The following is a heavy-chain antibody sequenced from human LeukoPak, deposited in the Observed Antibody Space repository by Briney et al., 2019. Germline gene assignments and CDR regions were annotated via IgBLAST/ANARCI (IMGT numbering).Heavy chain of an antibody. J-gene: IGHJ4*02. D-gene: IGHD6-19*01. V-gene: IGHV1-69*13. Sequence: ASVKVSCKASGGTFSSYATSWVRQAPGQGLEWMGGIIPIFGTANYAQKFQGRVTITADESTSTAYMELSSLRSEDTAVYYCAIAKIKQWLVTDYWGQGTLVTVSS. CDR3: AIAKIKQWLVTDY. CDR1: GGTFSSYA. CDR2: IIPIFGTA.